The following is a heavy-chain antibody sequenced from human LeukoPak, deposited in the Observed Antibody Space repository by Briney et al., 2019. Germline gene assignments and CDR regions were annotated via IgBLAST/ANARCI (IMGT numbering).Heavy chain of an antibody. CDR2: INYSATT. Sequence: PSETLSLTCAVYGASFSDYYWSWIRQPPGKGLEWIGEINYSATTNYNPSLKSRVTISIDTSRNQFSLKLSSVTAAETAVYYCARGRDYDYVWGNSADTFDIWGQGTMVTVPS. CDR1: GASFSDYY. V-gene: IGHV4-34*01. D-gene: IGHD3-16*01. CDR3: ARGRDYDYVWGNSADTFDI. J-gene: IGHJ3*02.